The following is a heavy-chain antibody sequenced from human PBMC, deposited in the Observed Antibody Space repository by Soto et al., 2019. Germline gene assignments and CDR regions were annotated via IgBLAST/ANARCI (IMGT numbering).Heavy chain of an antibody. V-gene: IGHV1-69*13. J-gene: IGHJ6*01. CDR2: IIPIFGTA. Sequence: SVKVGCTASGGTVSGYAISLVRHAPGEGLEWMGGIIPIFGTANYAQKFQGRVTITADESTSTAYMELSSLRSEGTAVYYCARENVEARPNYYYYYGMDVWGQGTTLPDSS. CDR1: GGTVSGYA. D-gene: IGHD6-6*01. CDR3: ARENVEARPNYYYYYGMDV.